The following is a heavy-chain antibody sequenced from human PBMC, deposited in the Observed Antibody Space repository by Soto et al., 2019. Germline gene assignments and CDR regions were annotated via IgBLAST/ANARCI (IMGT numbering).Heavy chain of an antibody. V-gene: IGHV4-30-4*01. CDR1: GGPISSGDYY. CDR3: ARADSSGYYSQYYFDY. J-gene: IGHJ4*02. CDR2: IYYSGST. D-gene: IGHD3-22*01. Sequence: SETLSLTCTVSGGPISSGDYYWSWIRQPPGKGLEWIGYIYYSGSTYYNPSLKSRVTISVDTSKNQFSLKLSSVTAADTAVYYCARADSSGYYSQYYFDYWGQGTLVTVSS.